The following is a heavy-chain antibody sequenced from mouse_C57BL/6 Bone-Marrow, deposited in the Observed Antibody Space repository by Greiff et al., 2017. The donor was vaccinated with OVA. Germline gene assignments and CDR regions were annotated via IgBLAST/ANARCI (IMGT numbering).Heavy chain of an antibody. CDR2: ISDGGSYT. CDR3: ARDITGYYAMDY. V-gene: IGHV5-4*01. Sequence: EVHLVESGGGLVKPGGSLKLSCAASGFTFSSYAMSWVRQTPEKRLEWVATISDGGSYTYYPDNVKGRFTISRANAKNNLYLQMSHLKSEDTAMYYCARDITGYYAMDYWGQGTSVTVSS. D-gene: IGHD4-1*01. J-gene: IGHJ4*01. CDR1: GFTFSSYA.